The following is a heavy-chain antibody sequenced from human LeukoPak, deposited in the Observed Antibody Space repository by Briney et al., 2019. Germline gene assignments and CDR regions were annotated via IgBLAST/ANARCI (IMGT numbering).Heavy chain of an antibody. V-gene: IGHV4-4*07. J-gene: IGHJ4*01. D-gene: IGHD6-19*01. Sequence: SETLSLTCTVSGGSISSYYWSWIRQPAGKGLEWIASGDYSGGTYYNPSLESRVAISADMSKNQFSLKLTSVTGADTAVYYCAGERGEEYSSGWYKRNYFDXXXXXXRXTVSS. CDR3: AGERGEEYSSGWYKRNYFDX. CDR1: GGSISSYY. CDR2: GDYSGGT.